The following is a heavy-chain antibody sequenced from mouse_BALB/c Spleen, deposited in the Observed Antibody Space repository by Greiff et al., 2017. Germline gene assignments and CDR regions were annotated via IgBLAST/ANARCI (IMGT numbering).Heavy chain of an antibody. CDR2: ISSGSSTN. D-gene: IGHD1-1*01. CDR3: AREYYGRSYDAMDD. V-gene: IGHV5-17*02. Sequence: EVQLVESGGGLVQPGGSRKLSCAASGFTFSSYGMHWVRQAPEKGLEWVAYISSGSSTNYYADTVKGRFTISRDNPKNTLFLQMTSLRSEDTAMYYCAREYYGRSYDAMDDWGQGTSVTVSS. CDR1: GFTFSSYG. J-gene: IGHJ4*01.